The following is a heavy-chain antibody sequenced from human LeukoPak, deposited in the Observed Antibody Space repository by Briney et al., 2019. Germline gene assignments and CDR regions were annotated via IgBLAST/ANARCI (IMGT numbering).Heavy chain of an antibody. Sequence: SETPSPTPTVSRGSPRNLTWVPEPPGKGLGGVCNFNHRGSTRYNPSLKSRVTIFLEMSKNQISLELHSLTATDTAVYYCARATNDAWNAHYTGGLYYMDVWGKGTTVIVSS. D-gene: IGHD3-3*01. CDR1: RGSPRN. CDR3: ARATNDAWNAHYTGGLYYMDV. V-gene: IGHV4-59*01. CDR2: FNHRGST. J-gene: IGHJ6*03.